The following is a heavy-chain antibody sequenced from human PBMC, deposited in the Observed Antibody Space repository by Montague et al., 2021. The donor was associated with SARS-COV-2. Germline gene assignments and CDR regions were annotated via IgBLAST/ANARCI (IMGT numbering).Heavy chain of an antibody. CDR1: GLSLNTHGVG. CDR2: IYWDDDK. Sequence: PALVKPTQTLTLTCTVSGLSLNTHGVGAGWIRQPPGEALAWLALIYWDDDKRYSPSLKTRLTITKDTSRNQVVLTMTNVDPGDTGTYFCARYTSRLYGGFDYWGQGALVSVSS. J-gene: IGHJ4*02. V-gene: IGHV2-5*02. D-gene: IGHD3-16*02. CDR3: ARYTSRLYGGFDY.